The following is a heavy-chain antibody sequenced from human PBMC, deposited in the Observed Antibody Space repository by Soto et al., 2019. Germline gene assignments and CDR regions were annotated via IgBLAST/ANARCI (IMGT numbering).Heavy chain of an antibody. CDR1: GFTFSAYG. CDR3: ARVCGGDCGNAFDV. Sequence: QVQLVESGGGVVQPGRALRLSCAASGFTFSAYGIHWVRQAPGKGLEWVATISFDSRDKLYVYSRKGRLTISRENSRNTVYLQMDSLRAEDTAVYHCARVCGGDCGNAFDVWGQGTVVTVSS. CDR2: ISFDSRDK. D-gene: IGHD2-21*02. V-gene: IGHV3-33*05. J-gene: IGHJ3*01.